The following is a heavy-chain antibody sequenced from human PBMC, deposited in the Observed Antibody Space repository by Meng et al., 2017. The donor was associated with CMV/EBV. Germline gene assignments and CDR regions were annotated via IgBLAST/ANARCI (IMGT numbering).Heavy chain of an antibody. CDR3: ARDLRPAREGGLASYYYGSSGYLAY. D-gene: IGHD3-22*01. J-gene: IGHJ4*02. CDR1: GFTFSSYS. CDR2: ISSSSSYI. V-gene: IGHV3-21*01. Sequence: GESLKISCAASGFTFSSYSMNWVRQAPGKGLEWVSSISSSSSYIYYADSVKGRFTISRDNAKNSLYLQMNSLRAEDTAVYYCARDLRPAREGGLASYYYGSSGYLAYWGQGTLVTVSS.